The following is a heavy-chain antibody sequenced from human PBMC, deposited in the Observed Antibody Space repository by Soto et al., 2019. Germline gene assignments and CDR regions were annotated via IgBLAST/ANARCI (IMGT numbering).Heavy chain of an antibody. J-gene: IGHJ2*01. D-gene: IGHD2-21*02. CDR2: IIPIFGTA. V-gene: IGHV1-69*12. CDR1: GGTFSSYA. Sequence: QVQLVQSGAEVKKPGSSVKVSCKASGGTFSSYAISWVRQAPGQGLEWMGGIIPIFGTANYAQKLQGRVTITADESTSKAYMELSSLRSEDTAVYYCARGPTYCGGDCHWYFDLWGRGTLVTVSS. CDR3: ARGPTYCGGDCHWYFDL.